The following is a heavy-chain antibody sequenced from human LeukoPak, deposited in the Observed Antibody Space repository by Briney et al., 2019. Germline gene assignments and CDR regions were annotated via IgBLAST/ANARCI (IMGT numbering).Heavy chain of an antibody. D-gene: IGHD2-15*01. CDR3: ATHYEGMVVAATRWSEYGAFDI. CDR1: GGTFSSYA. J-gene: IGHJ3*02. V-gene: IGHV1-69*13. Sequence: ASVKVSCKASGGTFSSYAISCVRQAPGQGLEWMGGIIPIFGTANYAQKFRGRVTITADESTSTAYMELSSLRSEDTAVYYCATHYEGMVVAATRWSEYGAFDIWGQGTMVTASS. CDR2: IIPIFGTA.